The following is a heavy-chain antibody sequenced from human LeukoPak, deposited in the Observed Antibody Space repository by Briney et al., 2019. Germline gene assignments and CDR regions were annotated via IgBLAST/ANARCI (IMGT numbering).Heavy chain of an antibody. Sequence: PSETLSLTCTVSGGSISSYYWSWIRQPPGKGLEWIGYIYYSGSTNYNPSLKSRVTISVDTSKNQFSLKLSSVTAAGTAVYYCAREVGVDTAMVTYYFDYWGQGTLVTVSS. CDR2: IYYSGST. CDR3: AREVGVDTAMVTYYFDY. V-gene: IGHV4-59*01. D-gene: IGHD5-18*01. J-gene: IGHJ4*02. CDR1: GGSISSYY.